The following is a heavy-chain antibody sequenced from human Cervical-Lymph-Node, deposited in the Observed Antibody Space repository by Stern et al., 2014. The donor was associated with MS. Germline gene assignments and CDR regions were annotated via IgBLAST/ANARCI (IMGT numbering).Heavy chain of an antibody. D-gene: IGHD2-21*01. CDR2: IYWDEDQ. Sequence: ESGPSVQKPTQTLTLTCSVSGFSVNTHGVGVGWIRQPPGKALEWLALIYWDEDQRYTASLRSRLTIAKDTSKNQVVLTLTNLDPADTATYYCAHSVEGPRFFDYWGQGILVTVSS. V-gene: IGHV2-5*02. J-gene: IGHJ4*02. CDR3: AHSVEGPRFFDY. CDR1: GFSVNTHGVG.